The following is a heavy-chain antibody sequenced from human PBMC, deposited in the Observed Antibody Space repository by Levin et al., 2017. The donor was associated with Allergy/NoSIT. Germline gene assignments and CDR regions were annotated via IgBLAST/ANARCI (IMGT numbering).Heavy chain of an antibody. V-gene: IGHV1-2*02. Sequence: ASVKVSCKASRYIFSDYFIHWVRQAPGQGLEWMGWINPHSGDTKYAQEFQGRVTMTRDTSISTAYMELTRLTADDTAVYYGARDLYNGDRVFGYWGQGTLVTVSS. D-gene: IGHD3-10*01. J-gene: IGHJ4*02. CDR2: INPHSGDT. CDR1: RYIFSDYF. CDR3: ARDLYNGDRVFGY.